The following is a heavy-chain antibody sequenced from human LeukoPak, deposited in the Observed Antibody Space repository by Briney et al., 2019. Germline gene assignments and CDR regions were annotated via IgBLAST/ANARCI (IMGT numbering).Heavy chain of an antibody. CDR3: ARDRGYYDSSGYYYKEAVSSGGNYDY. Sequence: ASVKVSCKASGYTFTSYDINWVRQATGQGLEWMGWMNPNSGNTGYAQKFQGRVTMTRNTSISTAYMELSSLRSEDTAVYYCARDRGYYDSSGYYYKEAVSSGGNYDYWGQGTLVTVSS. CDR2: MNPNSGNT. D-gene: IGHD3-22*01. CDR1: GYTFTSYD. V-gene: IGHV1-8*01. J-gene: IGHJ4*02.